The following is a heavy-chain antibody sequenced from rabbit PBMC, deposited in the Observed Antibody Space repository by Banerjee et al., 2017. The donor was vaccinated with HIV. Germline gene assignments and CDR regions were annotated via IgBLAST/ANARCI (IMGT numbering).Heavy chain of an antibody. CDR1: GFDFSSYY. CDR3: ARGTYGRDFDL. J-gene: IGHJ4*01. V-gene: IGHV1S40*01. CDR2: IYTGSGST. D-gene: IGHD6-1*01. Sequence: QSLEESGGGLVQPGGSLKLSCKASGFDFSSYYMNWVRQAPGKGLEWIACIYTGSGSTWYASWAKGRFTISKTSSTTVTLQMTSLTATDTATYFCARGTYGRDFDLWGQGTLVTV.